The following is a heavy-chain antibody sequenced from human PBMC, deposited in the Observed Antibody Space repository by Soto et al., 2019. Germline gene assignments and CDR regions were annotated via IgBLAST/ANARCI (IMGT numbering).Heavy chain of an antibody. CDR3: ARDQTDSGGYSDS. CDR1: GFPFRSYG. CDR2: IWNDGSHA. V-gene: IGHV3-33*01. D-gene: IGHD2-15*01. Sequence: GGSLRLSCEGSGFPFRSYGIQWVRQAPGKGLEWLGLIWNDGSHAYYADSVRGRFTISRDNSKNTVFLQVSNLRAEDTAVYFCARDQTDSGGYSDSWGQGTLVTVSS. J-gene: IGHJ4*02.